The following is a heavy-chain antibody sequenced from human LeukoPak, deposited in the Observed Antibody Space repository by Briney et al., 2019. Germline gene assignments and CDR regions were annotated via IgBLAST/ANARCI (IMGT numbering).Heavy chain of an antibody. J-gene: IGHJ2*01. V-gene: IGHV4-39*01. CDR2: IYYSGST. Sequence: SETLSLTCTVSGGSISSSSYYWGWIRQPPGKGLEWIGSIYYSGSTYYNPSLKSRVTISVDTSKNQFSLKLSSVTAADTAVYYCARQGMSYWYFDLWGRGTLVTVSS. CDR1: GGSISSSSYY. CDR3: ARQGMSYWYFDL.